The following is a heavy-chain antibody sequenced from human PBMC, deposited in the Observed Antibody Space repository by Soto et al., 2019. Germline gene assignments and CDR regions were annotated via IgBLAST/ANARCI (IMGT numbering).Heavy chain of an antibody. CDR1: GFTFSSYS. CDR2: ISSSSSTI. J-gene: IGHJ5*02. V-gene: IGHV3-48*01. D-gene: IGHD5-12*01. CDR3: AQAITYNWFDP. Sequence: GSLRLSCAASGFTFSSYSMNWVRQAPGKGLEWVSYISSSSSTIYYADSVKGRFTISRDNAKNSLYLQMNSLRAEDTAVYYCAQAITYNWFDPWGQGTLVTVSS.